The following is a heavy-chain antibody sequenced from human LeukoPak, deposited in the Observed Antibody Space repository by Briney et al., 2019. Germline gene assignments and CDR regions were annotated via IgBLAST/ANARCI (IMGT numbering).Heavy chain of an antibody. Sequence: GASVKVSCKASGYTFTSYDINWVRQATGQGLEWMGWMNPNSGNTGYAQKFQGRVTITRNTSISTAYMELSSLRSEDTAVYYCARSGYRSGGSCYRFDPWGQGTLVTVSS. D-gene: IGHD2-15*01. CDR2: MNPNSGNT. CDR3: ARSGYRSGGSCYRFDP. CDR1: GYTFTSYD. V-gene: IGHV1-8*03. J-gene: IGHJ5*02.